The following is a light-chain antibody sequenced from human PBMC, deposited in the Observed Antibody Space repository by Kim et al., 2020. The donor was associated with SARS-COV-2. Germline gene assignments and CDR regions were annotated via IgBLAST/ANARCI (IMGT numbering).Light chain of an antibody. Sequence: PGPGVTISCSGSSYNIGSNYVYWYQQLPGTAPKLLIYRNNQRPSGVPDRFSGSKSGTSASLVISGLRSEDEADYYCAAWDDSLREVFGGGTQLTVL. J-gene: IGLJ2*01. CDR3: AAWDDSLREV. CDR2: RNN. V-gene: IGLV1-47*01. CDR1: SYNIGSNY.